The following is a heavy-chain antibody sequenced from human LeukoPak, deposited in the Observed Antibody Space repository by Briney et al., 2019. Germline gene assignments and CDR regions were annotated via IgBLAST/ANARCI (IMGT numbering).Heavy chain of an antibody. D-gene: IGHD2-15*01. J-gene: IGHJ4*02. CDR3: ARDHAGSGRAFDY. Sequence: QPGGSLRLSCAASGFTFSVAAMTWVRQAPGKGLEWVSLIGASGESTYYADSVKGRFTISRDNSKNTLSLQMNSLGVEDTAVYYCARDHAGSGRAFDYWGQGTLVTVSS. CDR2: IGASGEST. V-gene: IGHV3-23*01. CDR1: GFTFSVAA.